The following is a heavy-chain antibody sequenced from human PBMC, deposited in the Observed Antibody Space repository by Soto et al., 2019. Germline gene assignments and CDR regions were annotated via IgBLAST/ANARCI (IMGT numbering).Heavy chain of an antibody. CDR2: ISSSSSPI. CDR3: EVASTSRNWDFDL. V-gene: IGHV3-48*01. CDR1: GFTFSSYS. D-gene: IGHD2-2*01. J-gene: IGHJ2*01. Sequence: EVQLVESGGGLVQPGGSLRLSCAASGFTFSSYSMNWVRRAPGKGLERVSYISSSSSPIYYADSVKGRFTISRDNAKTSLYLEMNSLRVEDTAVYYCEVASTSRNWDFDLWASGTLVTVSS.